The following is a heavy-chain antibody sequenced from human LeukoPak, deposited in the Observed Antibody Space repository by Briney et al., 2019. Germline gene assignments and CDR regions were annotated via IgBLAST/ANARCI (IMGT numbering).Heavy chain of an antibody. CDR2: IYVDGTT. CDR1: GFTVNSIY. V-gene: IGHV3-66*01. Sequence: GGSLRLSCAVSGFTVNSIYMTWFRQAPGKGLEWVSVIYVDGTTIYSDSVKGRFTMTRDDSGNTLYLQLNSLKAEDTAVYYCAKEGRGANNARFGIDYWGQGTLVTVSS. J-gene: IGHJ4*02. D-gene: IGHD5-24*01. CDR3: AKEGRGANNARFGIDY.